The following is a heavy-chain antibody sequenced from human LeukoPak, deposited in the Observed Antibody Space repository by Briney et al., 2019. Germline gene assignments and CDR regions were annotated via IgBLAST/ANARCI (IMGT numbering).Heavy chain of an antibody. D-gene: IGHD2-2*01. CDR3: ARDSRYCSSTSCLGYFDY. Sequence: ASVKVSCKASGYTFTSYAMHWVRQAPGQRLEWMGWINAGNGNTKYSQKFQGRVTITGDTSASTAYMELSSLRSEDTAVYYCARDSRYCSSTSCLGYFDYWGQGTLVTVSS. CDR2: INAGNGNT. J-gene: IGHJ4*02. V-gene: IGHV1-3*01. CDR1: GYTFTSYA.